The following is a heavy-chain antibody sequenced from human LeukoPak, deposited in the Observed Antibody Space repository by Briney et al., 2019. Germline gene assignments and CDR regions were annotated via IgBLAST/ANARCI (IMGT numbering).Heavy chain of an antibody. J-gene: IGHJ4*02. D-gene: IGHD3-9*01. CDR2: ISAYNGNT. Sequence: ASVKVSCKASGYTFTSYGISWVRRAPGQGLEWMGWISAYNGNTNYAQKLQGRVTMTTDTSTSTAYMELRSLRSDDTAVYYCARVGDILTGYSTGDYWGQGTLVTVSS. CDR1: GYTFTSYG. V-gene: IGHV1-18*01. CDR3: ARVGDILTGYSTGDY.